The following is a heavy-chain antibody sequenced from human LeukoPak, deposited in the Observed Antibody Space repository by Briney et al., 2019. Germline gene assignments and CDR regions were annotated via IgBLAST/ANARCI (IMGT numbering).Heavy chain of an antibody. J-gene: IGHJ4*02. D-gene: IGHD3-10*01. CDR1: GFTFSSYA. Sequence: GGSLRLSCAASGFTFSSYAMSWVRQAPGKGLEWVSAISGSGGSTYYADSVKGRFTISRDNFKNTLYLQMISLRADDTAVYYCAKGSWDSLRITPDYWGQGTLVTVSS. CDR3: AKGSWDSLRITPDY. V-gene: IGHV3-23*01. CDR2: ISGSGGST.